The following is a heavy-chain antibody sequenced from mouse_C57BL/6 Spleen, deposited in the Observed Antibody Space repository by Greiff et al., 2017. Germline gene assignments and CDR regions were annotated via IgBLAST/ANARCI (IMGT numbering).Heavy chain of an antibody. J-gene: IGHJ1*03. CDR1: GYTFTSYG. V-gene: IGHV1-81*01. D-gene: IGHD1-1*01. CDR3: ARSGDYEGYFDV. CDR2: IYPRSGNT. Sequence: QVQLQQSGAELARPGASVKLSCKASGYTFTSYGISWVKQRTGQGLEWIGEIYPRSGNTYYNEKFKGKATLTADKSSSTAYMELRSLTSEDSAVYFCARSGDYEGYFDVWGTGTTVTVSS.